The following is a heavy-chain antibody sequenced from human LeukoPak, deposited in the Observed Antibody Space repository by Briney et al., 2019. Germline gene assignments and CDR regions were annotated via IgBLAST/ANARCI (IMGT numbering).Heavy chain of an antibody. J-gene: IGHJ4*02. Sequence: SVKVSXKASGGTFSSYAISWVRQAPGQGLEWMRRIIPIFGTANYAQKFQGRVTITTDESTSTAYMELSSLRSEDTAVYYCARALESSGWYGGTDYWGQGTLVTVSS. D-gene: IGHD6-19*01. CDR3: ARALESSGWYGGTDY. CDR1: GGTFSSYA. CDR2: IIPIFGTA. V-gene: IGHV1-69*05.